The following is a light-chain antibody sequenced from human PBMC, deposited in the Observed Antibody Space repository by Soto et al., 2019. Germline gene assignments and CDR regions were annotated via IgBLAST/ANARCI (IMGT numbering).Light chain of an antibody. CDR3: QQLFDSPIT. V-gene: IGKV1-8*01. J-gene: IGKJ5*01. Sequence: AIRMTQCPSSFSASTGYRFTITFRASQVISTSLAWYQVKPGKAPKLLIYAASTLESGVPSRFSATVSGTEFSLTITSLQPEDFATYYCQQLFDSPITFGQGTRLEIK. CDR2: AAS. CDR1: QVISTS.